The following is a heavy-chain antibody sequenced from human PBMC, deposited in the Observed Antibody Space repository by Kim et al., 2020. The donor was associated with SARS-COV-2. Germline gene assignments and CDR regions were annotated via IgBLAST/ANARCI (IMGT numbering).Heavy chain of an antibody. V-gene: IGHV4-31*02. J-gene: IGHJ4*02. Sequence: SLKWRVTISVYTSKNQFSLKRSSVTAADTAVYYCARALVVPAAAYYFDYWGQGTLVTVSS. CDR3: ARALVVPAAAYYFDY. D-gene: IGHD2-2*01.